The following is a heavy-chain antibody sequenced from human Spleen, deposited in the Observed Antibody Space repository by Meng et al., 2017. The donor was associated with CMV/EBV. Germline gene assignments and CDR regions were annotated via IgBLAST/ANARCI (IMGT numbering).Heavy chain of an antibody. CDR1: GFTFSSYA. J-gene: IGHJ4*02. D-gene: IGHD1-7*01. Sequence: GESLKISCAASGFTFSSYAMHWVRQAPGKGLEWVASIRFDGSNKNYADSVKGRFTISRDNFKSSLSLQMISLRGDDTAVYFCAKAPWRFEELYYFDSWGQGTLVTVSS. CDR3: AKAPWRFEELYYFDS. V-gene: IGHV3-30*02. CDR2: IRFDGSNK.